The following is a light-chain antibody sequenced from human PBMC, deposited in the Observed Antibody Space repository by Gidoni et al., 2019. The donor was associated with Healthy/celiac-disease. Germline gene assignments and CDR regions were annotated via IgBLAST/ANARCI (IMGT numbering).Light chain of an antibody. CDR3: QQYGSSPWT. CDR2: GAA. J-gene: IGKJ1*01. V-gene: IGKV3-20*01. Sequence: DIVFQQSPGTLSLSPGERAALCCRARPIVSSSYVSWYQQKPGQAPRLLIYGAASRTTGIPDKFSGSGSGTEFTLTISRLEHEDFAVYYCQQYGSSPWTFGQGTKVEIK. CDR1: PIVSSSY.